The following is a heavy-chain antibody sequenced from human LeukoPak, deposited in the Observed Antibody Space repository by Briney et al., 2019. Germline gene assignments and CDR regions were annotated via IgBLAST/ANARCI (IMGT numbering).Heavy chain of an antibody. V-gene: IGHV4-39*07. Sequence: PSETLSLTCTVSGGSIRSSNYYWGWIRQPPGKGLEWIGSISYIGSTYYNPSLKSQFTISVDMSKNQFSLRLNSVTAADTAVYYCARDVGRSGSPAGITYWGQGTLVTVSS. D-gene: IGHD3-3*01. CDR2: ISYIGST. CDR3: ARDVGRSGSPAGITY. CDR1: GGSIRSSNYY. J-gene: IGHJ4*02.